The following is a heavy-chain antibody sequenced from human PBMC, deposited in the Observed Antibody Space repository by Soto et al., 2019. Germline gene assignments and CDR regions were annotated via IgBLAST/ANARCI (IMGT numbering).Heavy chain of an antibody. CDR3: AAGSPPSYYYDSSGYPQYWYFDL. V-gene: IGHV1-58*01. Sequence: QMQLVQSGPEVKKPGTSVKVSCKASGFTFTSSAVQWVRQARGQRLEWIGWIVVGSGNTNYAQKFQERVTITRDMSTSTAYMALSSLRSEDTAVYYCAAGSPPSYYYDSSGYPQYWYFDLWGRGTLVTVSS. CDR2: IVVGSGNT. J-gene: IGHJ2*01. D-gene: IGHD3-22*01. CDR1: GFTFTSSA.